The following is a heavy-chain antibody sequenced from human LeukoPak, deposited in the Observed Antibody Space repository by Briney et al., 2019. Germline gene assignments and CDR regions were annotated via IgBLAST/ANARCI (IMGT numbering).Heavy chain of an antibody. Sequence: SETLSLTCSVSGASVTMGSYYWAWIRQPPGKGLEWIGTLHFSGSTYYNPSLKSRVTISVDASKNSVSLMLRSVAAADTAVYFCARPFQDYDKGTFFYFFDFWGQGILVTVSS. V-gene: IGHV4-39*01. J-gene: IGHJ4*02. D-gene: IGHD3-22*01. CDR3: ARPFQDYDKGTFFYFFDF. CDR1: GASVTMGSYY. CDR2: LHFSGST.